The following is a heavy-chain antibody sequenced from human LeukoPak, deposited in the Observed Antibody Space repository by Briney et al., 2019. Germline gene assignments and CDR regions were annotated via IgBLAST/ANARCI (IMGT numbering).Heavy chain of an antibody. CDR2: ISGSGGST. V-gene: IGHV3-23*01. Sequence: PGGSLRLSCAASGFTFSSYAMSWVRQAPGKGLEWVSAISGSGGSTYYADSVKGRFTISRDNSKNTLYLQMNSLRAEDTAVYYCAKEVRDYDFWSGYYYYYMDAWGKGTTVTVSS. D-gene: IGHD3-3*01. CDR1: GFTFSSYA. CDR3: AKEVRDYDFWSGYYYYYMDA. J-gene: IGHJ6*03.